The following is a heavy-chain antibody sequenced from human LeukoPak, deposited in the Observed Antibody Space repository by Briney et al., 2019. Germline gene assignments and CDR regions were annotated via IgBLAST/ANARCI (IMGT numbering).Heavy chain of an antibody. CDR2: IVVGSGNT. V-gene: IGHV1-58*01. Sequence: SVKVSCKASGFTFTSSAVQWVRQARGQRPEWIGWIVVGSGNTNYAQKFQERVTITRDMSTSTAYMELSSLRSEDTAVYYCAARETFTTDLDYWGQGTLVTVSS. CDR3: AARETFTTDLDY. D-gene: IGHD3-22*01. CDR1: GFTFTSSA. J-gene: IGHJ4*02.